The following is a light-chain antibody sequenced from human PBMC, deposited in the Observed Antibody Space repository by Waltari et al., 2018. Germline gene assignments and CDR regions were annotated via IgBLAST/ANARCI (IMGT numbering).Light chain of an antibody. CDR2: TTN. Sequence: QSVLTQPPSASGTPGQRVTISRSGNRPTLCSTHLHWYQPLPVTAPKLLIYTTNQRPSGVPDRFSGSKSGTSASLAISGLQSEDEADYHCAAWDDSLNGVVFGGGTKLTVL. V-gene: IGLV1-44*01. CDR1: RPTLCSTH. J-gene: IGLJ2*01. CDR3: AAWDDSLNGVV.